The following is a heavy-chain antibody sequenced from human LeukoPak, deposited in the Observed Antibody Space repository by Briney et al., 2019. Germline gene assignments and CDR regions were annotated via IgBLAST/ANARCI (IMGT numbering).Heavy chain of an antibody. J-gene: IGHJ4*02. CDR2: ISGYNGNT. CDR3: GRSREGLYSGSSLDY. V-gene: IGHV1-18*01. D-gene: IGHD1-26*01. Sequence: ASVKVSCKASGYTFSDYGISWVRQAPGQGLEWMGWISGYNGNTNYAQKLQGRATMTTDTSTRTAYMELRSLKSDDTAVYYCGRSREGLYSGSSLDYWGQGTLVTVSS. CDR1: GYTFSDYG.